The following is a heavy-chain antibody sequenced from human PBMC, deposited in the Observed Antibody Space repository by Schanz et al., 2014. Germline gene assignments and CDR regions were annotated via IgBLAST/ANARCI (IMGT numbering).Heavy chain of an antibody. CDR3: ARDGDFDY. CDR1: GFTFSSYG. V-gene: IGHV3-33*01. J-gene: IGHJ4*02. CDR2: IWYDGSNK. Sequence: QVQLVESGGGVVQPGRSLRLSCAASGFTFSSYGMHWVRQAPGKGLEWVAIIWYDGSNKYYEDSVKGRFTISRDNSKNTLFLQMSSLRAEDTAVYYCARDGDFDYWGQGTLVTVSS.